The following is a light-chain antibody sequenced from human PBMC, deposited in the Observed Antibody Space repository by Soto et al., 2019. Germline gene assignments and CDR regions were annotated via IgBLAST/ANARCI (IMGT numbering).Light chain of an antibody. CDR1: QSVFNNF. CDR2: GPS. Sequence: ETVLTQSPGTVSLSPGETATLSCRASQSVFNNFIAWYQQKHGQAPRLLIFGPSSRATGIPDRFSGSGSGTDFTLTISRLEPEDFAVYYCQQYGDSPITFGQGTRLEIK. J-gene: IGKJ5*01. CDR3: QQYGDSPIT. V-gene: IGKV3-20*01.